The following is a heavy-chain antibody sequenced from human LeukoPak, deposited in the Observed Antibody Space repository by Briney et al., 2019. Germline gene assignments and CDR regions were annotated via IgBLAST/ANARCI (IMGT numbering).Heavy chain of an antibody. CDR2: ISGSGGST. D-gene: IGHD6-19*01. J-gene: IGHJ6*02. V-gene: IGHV3-23*01. CDR3: ARDLRKTAVAYYFYNGLDV. Sequence: PGGSLRLSCAASGFTFSSYVMSWVRQAPGKGLEWVSGISGSGGSTYYADSVKGRFTISRDKSKNTLYLQMNSLRAEDTAVYYCARDLRKTAVAYYFYNGLDVWGQGTTVTVSS. CDR1: GFTFSSYV.